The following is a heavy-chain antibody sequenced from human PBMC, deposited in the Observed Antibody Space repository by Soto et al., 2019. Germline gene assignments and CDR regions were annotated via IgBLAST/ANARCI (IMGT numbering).Heavy chain of an antibody. CDR1: GFTVSSNY. V-gene: IGHV3-53*04. CDR3: ARVRILTGYYGFVWFDP. Sequence: GGSLRLSCAASGFTVSSNYMSWVRQAPGKGLEWVSVIYSGGSTYYADSVKGRFTISRHNSKNTLYLQMNSLRAEDTAVYYCARVRILTGYYGFVWFDPWGQGTLVTVPQ. CDR2: IYSGGST. D-gene: IGHD3-9*01. J-gene: IGHJ5*02.